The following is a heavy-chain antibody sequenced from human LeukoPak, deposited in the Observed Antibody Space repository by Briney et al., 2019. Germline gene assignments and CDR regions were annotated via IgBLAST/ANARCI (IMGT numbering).Heavy chain of an antibody. Sequence: ASVKVSCKASGYTFTSYGISWVRQAPGQGLEWMGWISAYNGNTNYAQKFQGRVTMTRDTSISTAYMELSRLRSDDTAVYYCARDPLRGGVPAAMADWGQGTLVTVSS. D-gene: IGHD2-2*01. CDR1: GYTFTSYG. CDR2: ISAYNGNT. J-gene: IGHJ4*02. V-gene: IGHV1-18*01. CDR3: ARDPLRGGVPAAMAD.